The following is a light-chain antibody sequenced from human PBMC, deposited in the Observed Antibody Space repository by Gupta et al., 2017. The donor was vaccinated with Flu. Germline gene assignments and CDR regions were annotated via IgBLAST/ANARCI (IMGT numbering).Light chain of an antibody. CDR2: DDN. CDR1: GSNIVTNY. V-gene: IGLV1-51*02. Sequence: KLTMSCSGGGSNIVTNYVSCYQHLPGTAPTLLIFDDNNRPAGIPNRFSASKSGSSATLVITGLQTGDEADYYCGTWDSRRNVWVFGGGTKLTVL. J-gene: IGLJ3*02. CDR3: GTWDSRRNVWV.